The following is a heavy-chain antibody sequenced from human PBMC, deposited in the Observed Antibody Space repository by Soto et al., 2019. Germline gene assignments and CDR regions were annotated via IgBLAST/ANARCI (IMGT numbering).Heavy chain of an antibody. V-gene: IGHV4-34*01. Sequence: QVHLQQWGPGLLRPSETLSLTCPVYGGSFMGYYWAWIRQPPGEGLEWIGEINHLGSTNYNPSLMGRVTVSMDTSKNQFSLKLTSLTAADTAVYYCARGLATTSARITWFDPWGKVTLVNFSS. CDR3: ARGLATTSARITWFDP. CDR2: INHLGST. CDR1: GGSFMGYY. J-gene: IGHJ5*02. D-gene: IGHD6-6*01.